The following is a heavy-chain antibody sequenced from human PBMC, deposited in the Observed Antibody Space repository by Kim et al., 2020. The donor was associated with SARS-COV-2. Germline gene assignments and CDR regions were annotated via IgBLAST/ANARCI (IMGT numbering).Heavy chain of an antibody. CDR3: ARHLNWFDP. J-gene: IGHJ5*02. CDR2: SDT. Sequence: SDTRYSPSFQGQVTISADKSISTAYLQWSSLKASDTAMYYCARHLNWFDPWGQGTLVTVSS. V-gene: IGHV5-51*01.